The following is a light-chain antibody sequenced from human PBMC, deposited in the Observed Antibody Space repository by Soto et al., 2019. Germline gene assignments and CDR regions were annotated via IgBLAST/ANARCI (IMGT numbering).Light chain of an antibody. CDR1: QSVSSNY. CDR2: DAS. V-gene: IGKV3-20*01. Sequence: EIVLTQSPGTLSLSPGERATLSCRASQSVSSNYLAWYQQKPGQPPRLLISDASSRTTGIPDRFSGSGSGRAFTLTISGLEPEDFAVYYCQHYGRSPPSWTFGQGTKVEIK. J-gene: IGKJ1*01. CDR3: QHYGRSPPSWT.